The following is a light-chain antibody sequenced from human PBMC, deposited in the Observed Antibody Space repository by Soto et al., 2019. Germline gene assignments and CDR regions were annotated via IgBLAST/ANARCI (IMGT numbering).Light chain of an antibody. CDR3: QQYASSPLLT. CDR2: GTS. CDR1: QTIGSTY. J-gene: IGKJ4*01. Sequence: EIVLTQSPGTLSLSPGETATLSCRASQTIGSTYLAWYQHKPGQAPRLLIFGTSSRATGIPDRFSGSGSVTDFTLTISRLEPEDFAVYSCQQYASSPLLTFGGGTRVEIK. V-gene: IGKV3-20*01.